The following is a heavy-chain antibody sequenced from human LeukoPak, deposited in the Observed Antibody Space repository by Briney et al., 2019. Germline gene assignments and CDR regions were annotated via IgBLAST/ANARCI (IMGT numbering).Heavy chain of an antibody. CDR2: IYSGGST. CDR3: ARDSGYSGYAFDY. V-gene: IGHV3-53*01. CDR1: GFIVSSNY. D-gene: IGHD5-12*01. Sequence: PPGGSLRLSCAASGFIVSSNYMSWVRQAPGKGLEWVSVIYSGGSTYYADSVKGRFTISRDNSKNTLYLQMNSLRAEDTAVYYCARDSGYSGYAFDYWGQGTLVTVSS. J-gene: IGHJ4*02.